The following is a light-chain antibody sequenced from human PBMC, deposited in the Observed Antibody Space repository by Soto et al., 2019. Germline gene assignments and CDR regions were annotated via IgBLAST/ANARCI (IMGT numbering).Light chain of an antibody. CDR2: AAS. Sequence: DIHMTQSPSTLSGSVGDRVTITCRASQTISSWLAWYQQKPGKAPKLLIYAASTLQSGVPSRFSGSGFGTDFTLTISSLQAEDFASYYCQQLRSYPSTFGGGTKVDIK. CDR1: QTISSW. V-gene: IGKV1-5*01. J-gene: IGKJ4*01. CDR3: QQLRSYPST.